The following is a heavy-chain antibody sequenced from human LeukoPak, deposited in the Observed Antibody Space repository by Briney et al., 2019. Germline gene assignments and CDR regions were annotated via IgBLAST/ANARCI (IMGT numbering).Heavy chain of an antibody. D-gene: IGHD6-19*01. CDR2: IKQDGSEK. V-gene: IGHV3-7*01. CDR1: GFTFSGYW. CDR3: ARDIPYGSGGYGYFQH. Sequence: PGGSLRLSCAASGFTFSGYWMSWVRQAPGKGLEWVANIKQDGSEKYYVDSVKGRFTISRDNSKNTLYLQMNSLRAEDTAVYYCARDIPYGSGGYGYFQHWGQGTLVTVSS. J-gene: IGHJ1*01.